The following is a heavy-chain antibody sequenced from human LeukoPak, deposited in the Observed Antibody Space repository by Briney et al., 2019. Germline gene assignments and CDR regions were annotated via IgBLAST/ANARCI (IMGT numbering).Heavy chain of an antibody. J-gene: IGHJ4*02. CDR2: IIPIFGTA. CDR3: ARDNWDGGPGGY. Sequence: SVKVSCKASGGTFSSYAISWVRQAPGQGLEWMGGIIPIFGTANYAQKFQGRVTITTGESTSTAYMELSSLRSEDTAVYYCARDNWDGGPGGYWGQGTLVTVSS. CDR1: GGTFSSYA. V-gene: IGHV1-69*05. D-gene: IGHD4-23*01.